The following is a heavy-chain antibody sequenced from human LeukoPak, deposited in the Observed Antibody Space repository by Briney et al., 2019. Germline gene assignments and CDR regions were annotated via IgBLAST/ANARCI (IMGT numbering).Heavy chain of an antibody. J-gene: IGHJ4*02. D-gene: IGHD1-14*01. CDR1: GGSISSSSYY. CDR2: IYYSGST. CDR3: ARHEVNGIIVS. V-gene: IGHV4-39*01. Sequence: SETLSLTCTVSGGSISSSSYYWGWIRQPPGKGLECIGSIYYSGSTYYNPSLKSRVTISVDTSKNQFSLKLSSVTAADTAVYYCARHEVNGIIVSWGQGTLVTVSS.